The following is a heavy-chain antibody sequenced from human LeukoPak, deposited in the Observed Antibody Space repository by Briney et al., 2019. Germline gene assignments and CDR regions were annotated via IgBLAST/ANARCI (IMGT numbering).Heavy chain of an antibody. CDR1: GFTFSTYW. D-gene: IGHD1-26*01. CDR2: INGDTSGT. V-gene: IGHV3-74*01. J-gene: IGHJ4*02. CDR3: ARDRWELLEFDY. Sequence: PGGSLRLSCAASGFTFSTYWMHWVRQVPGKGLVWISRINGDTSGTSYAESVKGRFTISRDNAKSTVYLQMNSLRVDDTAVYYCARDRWELLEFDYWGQGVLVTVSS.